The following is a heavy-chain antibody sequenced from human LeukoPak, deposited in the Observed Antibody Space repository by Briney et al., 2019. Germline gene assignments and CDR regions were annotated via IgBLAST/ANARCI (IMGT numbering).Heavy chain of an antibody. D-gene: IGHD4-23*01. V-gene: IGHV1-18*01. CDR1: GYTLPSYG. J-gene: IGHJ4*02. Sequence: ASVKVSCKASGYTLPSYGISWVRQAPGQGLEWMGWISANNGDTDYAQKFQDRVTMTTDTSTSTAYMELRSLRSDDTAVYYCARGWLAETTVVTPYNYWGQGTLVTVSS. CDR3: ARGWLAETTVVTPYNY. CDR2: ISANNGDT.